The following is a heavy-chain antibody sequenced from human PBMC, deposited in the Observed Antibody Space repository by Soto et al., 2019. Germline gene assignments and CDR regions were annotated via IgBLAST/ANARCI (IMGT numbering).Heavy chain of an antibody. Sequence: WGSLRLSCAASGFTFNNYAMTWARQAPGKGLEWVSSISGSGHRTYYAESVKGRFTISRDNSKNALYLQMSSLRADDSAIYYCANWVEGSMVYFDLWGQGTPMTV. CDR2: ISGSGHRT. D-gene: IGHD6-13*01. J-gene: IGHJ4*02. CDR1: GFTFNNYA. V-gene: IGHV3-23*01. CDR3: ANWVEGSMVYFDL.